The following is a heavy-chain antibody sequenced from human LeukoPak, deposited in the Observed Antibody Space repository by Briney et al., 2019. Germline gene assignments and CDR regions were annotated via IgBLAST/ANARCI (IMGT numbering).Heavy chain of an antibody. Sequence: PGRSLRLSCAASGFTFSSYAMHWVRQAPGKGLEWVAVISYDGSNKYYADSVKGRFTISRDNSKNTLYLQMNSLRAEDTAVYYCARGSDYYDSSGSHPGYFDYWGQGTLVTVSS. CDR2: ISYDGSNK. CDR1: GFTFSSYA. J-gene: IGHJ4*02. D-gene: IGHD3-22*01. V-gene: IGHV3-30-3*01. CDR3: ARGSDYYDSSGSHPGYFDY.